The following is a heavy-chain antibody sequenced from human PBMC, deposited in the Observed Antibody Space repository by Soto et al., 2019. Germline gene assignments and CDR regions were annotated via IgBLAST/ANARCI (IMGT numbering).Heavy chain of an antibody. Sequence: GGSLRLSCAASGFTFSNAWINWVRQAPGKGLEWVGRIKSKTDGGTTDFAAPVKGRFAISRDDSKNMVYLQMNSLKTEDTAVYYCIRDSYSSSGIGPSDYWGQGTLVTVSS. CDR2: IKSKTDGGTT. V-gene: IGHV3-15*07. J-gene: IGHJ4*02. D-gene: IGHD6-13*01. CDR1: GFTFSNAW. CDR3: IRDSYSSSGIGPSDY.